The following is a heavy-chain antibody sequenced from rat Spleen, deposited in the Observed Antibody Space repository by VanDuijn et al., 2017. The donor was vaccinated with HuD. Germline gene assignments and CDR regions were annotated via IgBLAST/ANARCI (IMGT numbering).Heavy chain of an antibody. CDR1: GFTFSNYD. D-gene: IGHD1-11*01. V-gene: IGHV5-25*01. CDR3: TRQGGLRNWFAY. J-gene: IGHJ3*01. Sequence: EVQLVESGGGLLQPGRSLKLSCAASGFTFSNYDMAWVRQTPTKGLEWVASISTSGDKTYYRDSVKGRFTVSRDSAESTLYLQKDSLRSDDTATYFCTRQGGLRNWFAYWGQGTLVTVSS. CDR2: ISTSGDKT.